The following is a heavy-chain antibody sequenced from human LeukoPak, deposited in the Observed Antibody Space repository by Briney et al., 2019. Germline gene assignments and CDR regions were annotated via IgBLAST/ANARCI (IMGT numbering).Heavy chain of an antibody. CDR3: ARSSIIAAAGPYYFDY. Sequence: ASVKVSCKASGYTFTSHFMHWVRQAPGQGLEWMGIINPSGGSTSYAQKFQGRVTITADKSTSTAYMELSSLRSEDTAVYYCARSSIIAAAGPYYFDYWGQGTLVTVSS. CDR2: INPSGGST. CDR1: GYTFTSHF. D-gene: IGHD6-13*01. V-gene: IGHV1-46*01. J-gene: IGHJ4*02.